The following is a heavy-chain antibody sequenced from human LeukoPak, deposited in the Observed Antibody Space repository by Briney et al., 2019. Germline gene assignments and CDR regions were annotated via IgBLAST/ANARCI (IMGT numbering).Heavy chain of an antibody. Sequence: PSETLSLTCTVSVGSVSSGSYYWSWIRQPPGKGLEWIGYIYYSGSTNYNPSLKSRVTISVDTSKNQFSLKLSSVTAADTAVYYCARAVGYLDYWGQGTLVTVSS. CDR1: VGSVSSGSYY. CDR3: ARAVGYLDY. J-gene: IGHJ4*02. V-gene: IGHV4-61*01. CDR2: IYYSGST.